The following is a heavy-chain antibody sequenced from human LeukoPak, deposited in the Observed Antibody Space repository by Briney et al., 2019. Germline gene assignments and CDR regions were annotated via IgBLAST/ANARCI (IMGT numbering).Heavy chain of an antibody. CDR1: VGTFSSYA. J-gene: IGHJ4*02. V-gene: IGHV1-69*13. CDR3: TRDGTYYYDSSGYLALY. CDR2: IIPIFGTA. Sequence: SVRVSCTASVGTFSSYAISWVRQAPGQGLEWMGGIIPIFGTANYAQKFQGRVTITADESTSTAYMELSSLRSEDTAVYYCTRDGTYYYDSSGYLALYWGQGTLVTVSS. D-gene: IGHD3-22*01.